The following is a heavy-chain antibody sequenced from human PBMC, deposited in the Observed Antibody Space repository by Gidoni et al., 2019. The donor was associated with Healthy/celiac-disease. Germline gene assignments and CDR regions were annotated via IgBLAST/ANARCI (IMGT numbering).Heavy chain of an antibody. CDR3: ARDRGGYCSGGSCRLFDY. Sequence: EVQLVESGGGLVQPGGALRVSCAASGFTFSSYWMHWVRQAPGKGLVWVSRINSDGSSTSYADSVKGRFTISRDNAKNTLYLQMNSLRAEDTAVYYCARDRGGYCSGGSCRLFDYWGQGTLVTVSS. CDR1: GFTFSSYW. D-gene: IGHD2-15*01. CDR2: INSDGSST. J-gene: IGHJ4*02. V-gene: IGHV3-74*01.